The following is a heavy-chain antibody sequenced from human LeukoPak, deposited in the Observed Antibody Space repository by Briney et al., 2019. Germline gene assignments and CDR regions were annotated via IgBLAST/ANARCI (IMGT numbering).Heavy chain of an antibody. CDR3: ARARLGGFDP. J-gene: IGHJ5*02. CDR2: IYTSGST. CDR1: GGSISSGSYY. D-gene: IGHD6-25*01. Sequence: SETLSLTCTVSGGSISSGSYYWSWIRQPAGKGLEWIGRIYTSGSTNYNPSLKSRVTISVDTSKNQFSLKLSSVTAADTAVYYCARARLGGFDPWGQGTLVTVSS. V-gene: IGHV4-61*02.